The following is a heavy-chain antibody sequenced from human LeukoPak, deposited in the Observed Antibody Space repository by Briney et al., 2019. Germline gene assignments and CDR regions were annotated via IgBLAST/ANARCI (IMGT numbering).Heavy chain of an antibody. V-gene: IGHV1-46*01. CDR1: GHTFSIYN. CDR3: AREGVAATGLDY. J-gene: IGHJ4*02. CDR2: INPSGGT. Sequence: ASVKVSCKASGHTFSIYNMHWVRQAPGQGLEWMGIINPSGGTSYAQKIQGRVTMTRDTSTTTVYMELSSLRSEDTAVYYCAREGVAATGLDYWGQGTLVTVPS. D-gene: IGHD6-13*01.